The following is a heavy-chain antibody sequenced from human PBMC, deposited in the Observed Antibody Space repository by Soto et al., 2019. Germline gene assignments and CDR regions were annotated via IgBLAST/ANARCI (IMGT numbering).Heavy chain of an antibody. CDR1: GFTISPYN. J-gene: IGHJ6*02. D-gene: IGHD2-2*01. V-gene: IGHV3-48*02. CDR2: ISSSSNTL. CDR3: ARRPDATIKDISYYYALDV. Sequence: GGSLRLSCAASGFTISPYNMIWVRQAPGKGLQWVSYISSSSNTLYYGDSVRGRFTISRDNAKNSLYLQMNSLRDEDTAVYYCARRPDATIKDISYYYALDVWGQGATVTVSS.